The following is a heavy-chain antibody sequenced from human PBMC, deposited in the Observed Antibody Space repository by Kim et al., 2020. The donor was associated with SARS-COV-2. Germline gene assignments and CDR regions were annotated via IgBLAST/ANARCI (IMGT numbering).Heavy chain of an antibody. V-gene: IGHV4-34*01. CDR1: GGSFSGYY. CDR2: INHSGRT. Sequence: SETLSLTCAVYGGSFSGYYWSWIRQPPGKGLEWIGEINHSGRTNYNPSLKSRVTISVETSKNQFSLKLTSVTAADTAVYYCARRLSNTSGWGSRYCDLWGQGTLVTVSS. D-gene: IGHD3-10*01. CDR3: ARRLSNTSGWGSRYCDL. J-gene: IGHJ4*02.